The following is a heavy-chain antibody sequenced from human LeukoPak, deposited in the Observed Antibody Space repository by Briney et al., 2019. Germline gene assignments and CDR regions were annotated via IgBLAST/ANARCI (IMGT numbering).Heavy chain of an antibody. CDR3: ARDHSSSWPTNWFDP. J-gene: IGHJ5*02. D-gene: IGHD6-13*01. V-gene: IGHV4-4*02. CDR1: GGSIKSNNW. Sequence: SETLSLTCAVSGGSIKSNNWWSWVRQPPGKGLEWIGEIYHSGSTNYNPSLESRVTVSVDKSKNQFSLDLSSVTAADTAVYYCARDHSSSWPTNWFDPWGQGTLVTVST. CDR2: IYHSGST.